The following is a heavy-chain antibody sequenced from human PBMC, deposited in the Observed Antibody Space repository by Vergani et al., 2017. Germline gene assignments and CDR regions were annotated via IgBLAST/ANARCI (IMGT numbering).Heavy chain of an antibody. D-gene: IGHD6-19*01. V-gene: IGHV4-39*01. CDR2: IYYTGST. CDR1: GASIRSSNYY. CDR3: ARHSTGEWLVKLGGIDP. J-gene: IGHJ5*02. Sequence: QLQLQESGPGLVKPSATLSLTCSVSGASIRSSNYYWGWIRPPPGKGLEWIASIYYTGSTYYNPSLKSRVTITVDTSKNQFSLKQSSVTAADTAVYFCARHSTGEWLVKLGGIDPWGQGSMVTVSS.